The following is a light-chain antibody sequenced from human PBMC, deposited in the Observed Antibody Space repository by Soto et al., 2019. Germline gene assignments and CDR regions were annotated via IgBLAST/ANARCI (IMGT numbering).Light chain of an antibody. Sequence: EIVLTQSPGTLSLSPGERATLSCRSSQSLSSTYLAWYQQKPGQAPRLLIYGASSRATGIPDRFSGTGSGTDFTLTISRLEAEDFAVYYCQQYGSSPPWTFGQGTEVEIK. CDR1: QSLSSTY. CDR2: GAS. J-gene: IGKJ1*01. V-gene: IGKV3-20*01. CDR3: QQYGSSPPWT.